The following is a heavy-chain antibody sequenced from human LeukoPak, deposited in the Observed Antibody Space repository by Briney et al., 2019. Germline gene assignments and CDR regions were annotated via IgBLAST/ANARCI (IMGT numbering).Heavy chain of an antibody. CDR3: ARGSTYYYGSGSYYYNY. CDR1: GGSLSDYY. D-gene: IGHD3-10*01. Sequence: SETLSLTCAVYGGSLSDYYWSWIRQSPEKGLEWIGEIDHSGSANYNPSLKSRVTISVDTSKNQFSLKLSSVTAADTAVYYCARGSTYYYGSGSYYYNYWGQGTLVTVSS. CDR2: IDHSGSA. V-gene: IGHV4-34*01. J-gene: IGHJ4*02.